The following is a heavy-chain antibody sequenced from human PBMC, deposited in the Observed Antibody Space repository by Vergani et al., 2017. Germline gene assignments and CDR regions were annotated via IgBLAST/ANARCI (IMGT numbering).Heavy chain of an antibody. CDR3: ARDLVPGSGGYDAFDS. V-gene: IGHV3-23*01. CDR1: GFTFSSYA. D-gene: IGHD3-10*01. J-gene: IGHJ3*02. CDR2: ISGSGGST. Sequence: EVQLLESGGGLVQPGGSLRLSCAASGFTFSSYAMSWVRQAPGKGLEWVSAISGSGGSTYYADSVKGRFTISRDNAKNSLYLQMNSLRAEDTAVYYCARDLVPGSGGYDAFDSWGQGTMVTVSS.